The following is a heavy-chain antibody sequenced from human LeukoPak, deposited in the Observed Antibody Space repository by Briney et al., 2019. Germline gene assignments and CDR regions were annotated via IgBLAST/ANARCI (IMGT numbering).Heavy chain of an antibody. CDR3: ASLAAAVPDAFDA. CDR1: GFSFSTYA. V-gene: IGHV3-33*08. Sequence: QPGRSLRLSCTASGFSFSTYAMHWVRQAPGRGLEWVAVIWHTGLNKYYADSVQGRFTVSRDNSKNTLYLQMSSLTTEDTAVYYCASLAAAVPDAFDAWGQGTRVTVSS. J-gene: IGHJ3*01. CDR2: IWHTGLNK. D-gene: IGHD2-15*01.